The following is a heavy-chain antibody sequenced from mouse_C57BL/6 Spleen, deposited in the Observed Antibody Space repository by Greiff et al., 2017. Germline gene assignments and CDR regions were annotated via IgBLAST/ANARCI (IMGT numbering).Heavy chain of an antibody. CDR1: GYTFTSYW. J-gene: IGHJ2*01. CDR3: ARSHYYGSYYFDG. CDR2: IDPSDSYT. V-gene: IGHV1-69*01. D-gene: IGHD1-1*01. Sequence: QVQLQQPGAELVMPGASVKLSCKASGYTFTSYWMHWVKQRPGQGLEWIGEIDPSDSYTNYNQKFKGKSTLTVDKSSSTAYMQLSSLTSEDSAVYYCARSHYYGSYYFDGWGQGTTLTVSS.